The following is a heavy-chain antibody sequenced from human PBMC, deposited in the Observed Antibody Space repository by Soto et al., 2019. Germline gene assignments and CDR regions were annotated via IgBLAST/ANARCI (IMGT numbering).Heavy chain of an antibody. J-gene: IGHJ4*02. Sequence: EVQLVESGGGLVQPGGSLRLSCAASGFTFSIYWMHWVRQVPGKGLVWVSRINADGIYTSNADFVKGRFTVSRDNAKNTLYLQMDSLRAEDTAVYFCARGGAYGDYRSDYWGQGTLVTVSS. V-gene: IGHV3-74*01. D-gene: IGHD4-17*01. CDR1: GFTFSIYW. CDR2: INADGIYT. CDR3: ARGGAYGDYRSDY.